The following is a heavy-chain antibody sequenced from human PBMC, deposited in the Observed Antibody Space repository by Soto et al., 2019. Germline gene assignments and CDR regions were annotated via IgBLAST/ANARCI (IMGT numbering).Heavy chain of an antibody. CDR1: GYTFTSYD. Sequence: QVQLVQSGAEVKKPGASVKVSCKASGYTFTSYDINWVRQATGQGLEWMGWMNPNSGNTGYAQKFQGRVTMTRNTSISTAYMELSSMRSEDTAVYYCARTARWEAAASMDVWGQGTTVTVSS. J-gene: IGHJ6*02. CDR3: ARTARWEAAASMDV. CDR2: MNPNSGNT. V-gene: IGHV1-8*01. D-gene: IGHD6-13*01.